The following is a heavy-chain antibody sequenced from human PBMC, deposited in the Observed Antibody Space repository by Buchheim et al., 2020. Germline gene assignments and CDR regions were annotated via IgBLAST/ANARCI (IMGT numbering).Heavy chain of an antibody. CDR2: INSDGSST. Sequence: EVQLVESGGGLVQPGGSLRLSCAASGFTFSSYWMHWVRQAPGKGLVWVSRINSDGSSTSYADSVKGRFTISRDNAKTTRYLQMNSLRAEDTAVYYCAREGAAGYSYGFRYFDYWGQGTL. J-gene: IGHJ4*02. CDR3: AREGAAGYSYGFRYFDY. V-gene: IGHV3-74*01. CDR1: GFTFSSYW. D-gene: IGHD5-18*01.